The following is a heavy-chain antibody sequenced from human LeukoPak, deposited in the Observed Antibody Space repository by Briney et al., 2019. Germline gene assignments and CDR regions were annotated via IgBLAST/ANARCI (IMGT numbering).Heavy chain of an antibody. CDR2: VYHGRRT. D-gene: IGHD1-1*01. J-gene: IGHJ4*02. CDR1: GYPISSGYY. CDR3: ARRGTTPDQSIDY. Sequence: PSETLSLTCTVSGYPISSGYYWGWIRQPPGKGLERIGSVYHGRRTYYNPSLKSRVTMSIDTSKNQFSLKLSSVTAADTAVYYCARRGTTPDQSIDYWGQGTLVTVSS. V-gene: IGHV4-38-2*02.